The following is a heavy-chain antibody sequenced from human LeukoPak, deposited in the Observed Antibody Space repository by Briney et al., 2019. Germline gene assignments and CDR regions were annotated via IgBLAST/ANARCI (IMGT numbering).Heavy chain of an antibody. J-gene: IGHJ4*02. CDR2: INAGNGNT. CDR1: GYTFTSYA. D-gene: IGHD2-15*01. CDR3: ARGEQRIGYCSGGSCYLNDY. Sequence: GASVKVSCKASGYTFTSYAMHWVRQAPGQRLEWMGWINAGNGNTKYSQKFQGRVTMTRNTSISTAYMELSSLRSEDTAVYYCARGEQRIGYCSGGSCYLNDYWGQGTLVTVSS. V-gene: IGHV1-3*01.